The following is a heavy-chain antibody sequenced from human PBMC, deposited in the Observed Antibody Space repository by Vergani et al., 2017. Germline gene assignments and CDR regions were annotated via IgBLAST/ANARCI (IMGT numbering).Heavy chain of an antibody. CDR3: ARVRYYGSGSYPNWFDP. Sequence: QLQLQESGPGLVKPSETLSLTCTVSGGSISSSSYYWGWIRQPPGKGLEWIGSIYYSGSTYYNPSLKSRVTISVATSKNQFSLKLSSVTAADTAVDYCARVRYYGSGSYPNWFDPWGQGTLVTVSS. CDR1: GGSISSSSYY. V-gene: IGHV4-39*07. J-gene: IGHJ5*02. CDR2: IYYSGST. D-gene: IGHD3-10*01.